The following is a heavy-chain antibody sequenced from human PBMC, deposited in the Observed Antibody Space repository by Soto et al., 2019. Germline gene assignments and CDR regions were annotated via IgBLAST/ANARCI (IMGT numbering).Heavy chain of an antibody. Sequence: PSQTLSLTCAISGDSVSSNSAAWNWIRQCPSRGLEWLGRTYYRSKWYNDYAVSVKSRITINPDTSKNQFSLQLNSVTPEDTAVYYCVRDFHFCRCGRCPVGWFYSRGQGTQV. CDR1: GDSVSSNSAA. V-gene: IGHV6-1*01. CDR3: VRDFHFCRCGRCPVGWFYS. J-gene: IGHJ5*01. D-gene: IGHD2-15*01. CDR2: TYYRSKWYN.